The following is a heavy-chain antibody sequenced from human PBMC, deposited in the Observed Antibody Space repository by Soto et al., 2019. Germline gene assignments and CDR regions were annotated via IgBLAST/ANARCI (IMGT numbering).Heavy chain of an antibody. CDR3: ARDGPMDRAFDI. D-gene: IGHD3-10*01. CDR1: GYTFTNFD. V-gene: IGHV1-18*01. CDR2: ISAYNGNT. Sequence: ASVKVSCKTSGYTFTNFDLSWVRQAPGQGLEWMGWISAYNGNTNYAQKLQGRVTMTTDTSTSTAYMELRSLRSDDTAVYYCARDGPMDRAFDIWGQGTMVTVSS. J-gene: IGHJ3*02.